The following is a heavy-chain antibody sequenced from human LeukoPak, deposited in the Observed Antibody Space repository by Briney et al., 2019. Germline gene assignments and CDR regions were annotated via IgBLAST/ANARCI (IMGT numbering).Heavy chain of an antibody. D-gene: IGHD5-12*01. Sequence: GGSLRLSCAASGFSFSRYAMGWVRQAPGKGLEWASTVNESGGRTYYADSVKGRFTMSRDNSRSTLYLQMNSLRAEDTAVYYCAKEGRPNSGGGFFDCWGQGTRVTVSS. CDR3: AKEGRPNSGGGFFDC. V-gene: IGHV3-23*01. J-gene: IGHJ4*02. CDR2: VNESGGRT. CDR1: GFSFSRYA.